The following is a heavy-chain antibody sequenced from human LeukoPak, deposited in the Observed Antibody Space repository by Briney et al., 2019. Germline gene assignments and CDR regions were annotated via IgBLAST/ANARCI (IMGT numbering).Heavy chain of an antibody. J-gene: IGHJ3*02. CDR3: ARDLEDSSGYLFFDAFDI. V-gene: IGHV3-11*04. D-gene: IGHD3-22*01. Sequence: KAGGSLRLSCAASGFTFSDYYMSWIRQAPGKGLEWVSYISSSGSTIYYADSVKGRFTISRDNAKNSLYLQMNSLRAEDTAVYYCARDLEDSSGYLFFDAFDIWGQGTMVTVSS. CDR1: GFTFSDYY. CDR2: ISSSGSTI.